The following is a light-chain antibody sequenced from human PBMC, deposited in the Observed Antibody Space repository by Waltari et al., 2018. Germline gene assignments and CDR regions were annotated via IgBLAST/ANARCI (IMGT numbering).Light chain of an antibody. J-gene: IGLJ2*01. Sequence: QSALTQPASVSGSPGQSITISCTGTSSDVGDYNYVSWYQQHPGKAPKRMIYEVSNRPSGVSNRFSGSKSGNTASLTISGLQAEDEADYYCSSYTSSSTLVVFGGGTKLTVL. V-gene: IGLV2-14*01. CDR1: SSDVGDYNY. CDR3: SSYTSSSTLVV. CDR2: EVS.